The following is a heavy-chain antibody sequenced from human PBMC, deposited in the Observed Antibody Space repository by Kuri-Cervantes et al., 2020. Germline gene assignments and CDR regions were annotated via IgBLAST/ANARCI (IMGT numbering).Heavy chain of an antibody. Sequence: SVKVSCKASGGTFSSYAISWVRQAPGQGLEWMGGIIPIFGTANYAQKFQGRVTITADKSTSTAYMELSSLRSEDTAVYYCARDRCGGSCYFDYWGQGTLVTVSS. CDR3: ARDRCGGSCYFDY. CDR2: IIPIFGTA. J-gene: IGHJ4*02. V-gene: IGHV1-69*06. D-gene: IGHD2-15*01. CDR1: GGTFSSYA.